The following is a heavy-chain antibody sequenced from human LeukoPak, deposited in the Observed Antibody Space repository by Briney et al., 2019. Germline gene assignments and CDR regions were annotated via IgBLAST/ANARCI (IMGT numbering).Heavy chain of an antibody. CDR2: ISGSGVST. CDR1: GFTFSSYA. D-gene: IGHD2-2*01. Sequence: PGGSLRLSCAASGFTFSSYAMSCVRQAPGKGLEWVSAISGSGVSTYYADSVKGRFTISRDNSKNTLFLQMNSLRAEDTAVYYCAKDLHSYSLYCSSTSCYGYFDYWGQGTLVTVSS. CDR3: AKDLHSYSLYCSSTSCYGYFDY. J-gene: IGHJ4*02. V-gene: IGHV3-23*01.